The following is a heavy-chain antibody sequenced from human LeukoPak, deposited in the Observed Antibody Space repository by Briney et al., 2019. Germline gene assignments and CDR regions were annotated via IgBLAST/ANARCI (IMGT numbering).Heavy chain of an antibody. V-gene: IGHV4-39*01. CDR1: GGSISSGSYY. CDR3: ARLRDNGYDSFYFFDY. CDR2: IYYSGRST. J-gene: IGHJ4*02. D-gene: IGHD5-12*01. Sequence: PSQTLSLTCTVSGGSISSGSYYWGWIRQPPGKGLEWIGNIYYSGRSTHYNPSLKSRVTISVDTSKNQFSLKLSSVTAADTAVYYCARLRDNGYDSFYFFDYWGQGTLVTVSS.